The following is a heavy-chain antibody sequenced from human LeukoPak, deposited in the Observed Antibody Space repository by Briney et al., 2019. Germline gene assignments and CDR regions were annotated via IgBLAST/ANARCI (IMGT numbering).Heavy chain of an antibody. Sequence: GGSLRLSCVASGFSFSSYEINWVRQAPGKGLEWVSYISSSGSTIYYADSVKGRFTISRDNAKNSLYLQMNSLRAGGTAVYYCARSTAALDYWGQGTLVTVSS. V-gene: IGHV3-48*03. CDR3: ARSTAALDY. J-gene: IGHJ4*02. CDR1: GFSFSSYE. D-gene: IGHD2-2*01. CDR2: ISSSGSTI.